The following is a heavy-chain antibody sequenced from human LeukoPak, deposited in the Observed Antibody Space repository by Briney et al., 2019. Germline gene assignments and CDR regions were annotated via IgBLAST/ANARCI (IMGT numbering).Heavy chain of an antibody. CDR1: GFTFSHYG. Sequence: PGGSLRLSCAAAGFTFSHYGMHWVRQAQGKGLEWVAVMWSDGTNHYYADSVKGRFTISRDDSGNTVYLQMNSLRPDDTGVYYCAKDAQRGFDYSNSLEYWGQGTPVTVST. CDR2: MWSDGTNH. CDR3: AKDAQRGFDYSNSLEY. J-gene: IGHJ4*02. D-gene: IGHD4-11*01. V-gene: IGHV3-33*06.